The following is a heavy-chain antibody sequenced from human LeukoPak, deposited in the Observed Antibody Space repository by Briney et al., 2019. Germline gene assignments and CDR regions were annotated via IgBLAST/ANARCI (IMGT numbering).Heavy chain of an antibody. CDR2: ISGSGDST. V-gene: IGHV3-23*01. Sequence: GRSLRLSCAASGFTFSSYAMSWVRQAPGKGLEWVSAISGSGDSTYYGDSVKGRFTISRDNSKNTLYLQMNSLRAEDTAVYYCAKTRPLDSSSWSHGDYWGQGTLVTVTS. D-gene: IGHD6-13*01. J-gene: IGHJ4*02. CDR1: GFTFSSYA. CDR3: AKTRPLDSSSWSHGDY.